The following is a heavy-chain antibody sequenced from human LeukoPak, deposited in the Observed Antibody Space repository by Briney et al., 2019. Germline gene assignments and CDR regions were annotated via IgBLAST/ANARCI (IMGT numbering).Heavy chain of an antibody. J-gene: IGHJ4*02. CDR1: GFTFSSYG. Sequence: GGSLRLSSAASGFTFSSYGMHWVRQAPGKGLEWVAVISYDGSNKYYADSVKGRFTISRDNSKNTLYLQMNSLRAEDTAVYYCAKDTGYDSSGYPTWLLDYWGQGTLVTVSS. D-gene: IGHD3-22*01. CDR3: AKDTGYDSSGYPTWLLDY. V-gene: IGHV3-30*18. CDR2: ISYDGSNK.